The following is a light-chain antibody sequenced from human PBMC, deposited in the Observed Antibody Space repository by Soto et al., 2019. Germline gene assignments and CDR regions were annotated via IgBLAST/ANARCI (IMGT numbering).Light chain of an antibody. CDR3: QQYNNWPRT. Sequence: EIVMTQSAATLSVYPGERATLSCRASQSVSSNLAWYQQKHGQAPRLLIYGASTRATGIPARFSGSGYGTEFTLTISSLQSEDFAVYYCQQYNNWPRTFGQGTKVDI. CDR1: QSVSSN. V-gene: IGKV3-15*01. J-gene: IGKJ1*01. CDR2: GAS.